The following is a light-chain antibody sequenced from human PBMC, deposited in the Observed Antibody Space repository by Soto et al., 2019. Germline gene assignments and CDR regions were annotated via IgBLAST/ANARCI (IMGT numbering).Light chain of an antibody. V-gene: IGKV3-20*01. CDR2: AAS. CDR3: QQQGT. Sequence: EIVLTQYPGTLSLSPGERATLSCRASQSLSSSYVVWYQQKPGQAPRLLIYAASRRATGIPDRFSGSGSATEYTLTISRLEPEDFAVYYCQQQGTFGQGTKLEIK. CDR1: QSLSSSY. J-gene: IGKJ2*01.